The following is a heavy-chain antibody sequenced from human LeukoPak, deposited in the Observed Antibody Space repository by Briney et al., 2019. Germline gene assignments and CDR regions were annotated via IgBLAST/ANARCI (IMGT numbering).Heavy chain of an antibody. CDR1: GFTFYTYA. V-gene: IGHV3-23*01. D-gene: IGHD6-19*01. CDR2: ISGSGDNT. Sequence: PGGSLRLSCAASGFTFYTYAMTWVRQAPGKGLEWVSSISGSGDNTYYADSVKGRFTISRDNAKNSLYLQMNSLRAEDTAVYYCARDRVWYSSGWYAVDYWGQGTLVTVSS. CDR3: ARDRVWYSSGWYAVDY. J-gene: IGHJ4*02.